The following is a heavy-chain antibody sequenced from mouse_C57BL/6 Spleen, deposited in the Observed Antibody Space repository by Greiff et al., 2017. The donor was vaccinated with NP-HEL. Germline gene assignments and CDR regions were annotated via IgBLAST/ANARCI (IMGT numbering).Heavy chain of an antibody. CDR1: GYTFTSYW. J-gene: IGHJ4*01. D-gene: IGHD2-3*01. CDR2: IYPNSGST. Sequence: VQLQQPGAELVKPGASVKLSCKASGYTFTSYWMHWVKQRPGQGLEWIGMIYPNSGSTNYNEKFKSKATLTEDKSSSTAYMQLSSQRSGASAVYYCASSIGGGYYPYYAMDYWGQGTSVTVSS. V-gene: IGHV1-64*01. CDR3: ASSIGGGYYPYYAMDY.